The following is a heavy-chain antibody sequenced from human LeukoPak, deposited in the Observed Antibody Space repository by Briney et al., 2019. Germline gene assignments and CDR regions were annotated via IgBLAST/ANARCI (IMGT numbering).Heavy chain of an antibody. CDR1: GFTFGDYA. CDR3: TRQWLVLGYYYYGMDV. Sequence: GGSLRLSCTASGFTFGDYAMSWVRQAPGKGLEWVGFIRSKAYGGTTEYAASVKGRFTISRDDSKSIAYLQMNSLKTEDTAVYYCTRQWLVLGYYYYGMDVWGQGTTVTVSS. J-gene: IGHJ6*02. V-gene: IGHV3-49*04. D-gene: IGHD6-19*01. CDR2: IRSKAYGGTT.